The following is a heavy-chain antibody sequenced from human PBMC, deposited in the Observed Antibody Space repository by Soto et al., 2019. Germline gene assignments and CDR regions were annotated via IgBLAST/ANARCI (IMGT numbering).Heavy chain of an antibody. Sequence: QVQLVQSGAEVREPGASVKVSCKASGYSFTGLDINWVRQTTGQGLEWMGWMQPSSGRTGYAQKFQGRVTMTRDTAITTAYRELSSRTSDGTGFYYCARGVTAGVDYWGQGTLVTVSS. CDR3: ARGVTAGVDY. D-gene: IGHD1-26*01. CDR2: MQPSSGRT. V-gene: IGHV1-8*01. CDR1: GYSFTGLD. J-gene: IGHJ4*02.